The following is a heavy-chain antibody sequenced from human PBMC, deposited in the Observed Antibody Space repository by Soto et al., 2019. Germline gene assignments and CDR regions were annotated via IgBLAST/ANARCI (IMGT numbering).Heavy chain of an antibody. D-gene: IGHD6-19*01. CDR3: AHTFSSGTFDY. J-gene: IGHJ4*01. CDR1: GFSLSTSGVG. CDR2: IYWDDDK. Sequence: ESGPTLVNPTQTLTLACTFSGFSLSTSGVGVAWIRQPPGKTLEWLALIYWDDDKRHSPSLKNRLTITKDTSTNQVVLTMTNMDPVDTATYYCAHTFSSGTFDYWGRGTLVTVSS. V-gene: IGHV2-5*02.